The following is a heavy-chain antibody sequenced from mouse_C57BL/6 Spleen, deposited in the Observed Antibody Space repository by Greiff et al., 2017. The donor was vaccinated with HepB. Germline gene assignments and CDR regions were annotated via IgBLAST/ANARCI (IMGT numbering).Heavy chain of an antibody. Sequence: VQLQQPGAELVKPGASVKLSCKASGYTFTSYWMHWVKQRPGQGLEWIGMIHPNSGSTNYNEKFKSKATLTVDNSSSTAYMQLSSLTSEDSAVYYCARTSTMITTGYYAMDYWGQGTSVTVSS. V-gene: IGHV1-64*01. J-gene: IGHJ4*01. CDR1: GYTFTSYW. D-gene: IGHD2-4*01. CDR2: IHPNSGST. CDR3: ARTSTMITTGYYAMDY.